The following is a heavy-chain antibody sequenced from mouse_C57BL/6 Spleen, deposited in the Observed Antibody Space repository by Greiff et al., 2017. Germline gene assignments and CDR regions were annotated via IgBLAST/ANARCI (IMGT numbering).Heavy chain of an antibody. J-gene: IGHJ4*01. CDR3: ARGTGTGAMDY. CDR2: IDPSDSYT. V-gene: IGHV1-50*01. Sequence: VQLQQPGAELVKPGASVKLSCKASGYTFTSYWMQWVKQRPGQGLEWIGEIDPSDSYTNYNQKFKGKATLTVDTSSSTAYMQLSSLTSEDSAVYYCARGTGTGAMDYWGQGTSVTVSS. D-gene: IGHD4-1*01. CDR1: GYTFTSYW.